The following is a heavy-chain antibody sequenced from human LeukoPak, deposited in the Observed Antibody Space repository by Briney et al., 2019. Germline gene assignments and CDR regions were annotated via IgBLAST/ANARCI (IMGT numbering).Heavy chain of an antibody. CDR3: ARISLGAIWGYHYGMDV. CDR1: GGTFSSYS. Sequence: ASVTVSCKASGGTFSSYSISWVRQAPGQGLEWMGGIIPIFDTADYAQKFQGRVTITADESTSTAYMELSSLRSEDTAVFYCARISLGAIWGYHYGMDVWGQGTTVTVSS. CDR2: IIPIFDTA. D-gene: IGHD1-26*01. J-gene: IGHJ6*02. V-gene: IGHV1-69*13.